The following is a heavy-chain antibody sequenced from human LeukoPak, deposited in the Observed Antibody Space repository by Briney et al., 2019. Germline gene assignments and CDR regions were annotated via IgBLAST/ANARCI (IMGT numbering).Heavy chain of an antibody. CDR1: GFTFSSYN. D-gene: IGHD1/OR15-1a*01. CDR3: ARMVGQLIEYYFDY. J-gene: IGHJ4*02. CDR2: INHSGST. V-gene: IGHV4-34*01. Sequence: GSLRLSCAASGFTFSSYNMNWVRQPPGKGLEWIGEINHSGSTNYNPSLKSRVTISVDTSKNQFSLKLKSVTSADTAVYYCARMVGQLIEYYFDYWGRGTLVTVSS.